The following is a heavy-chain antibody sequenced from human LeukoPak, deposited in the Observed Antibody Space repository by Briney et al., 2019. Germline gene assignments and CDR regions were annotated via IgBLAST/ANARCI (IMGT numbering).Heavy chain of an antibody. Sequence: SQTLSLTCAISGASVSSNSVTWNWIRQSPSRGLEWLGRTYYRSTWYNDYAVSVRGRITVNPDTSKNQFSLHLNSVTPEDTAVYYCARRLTQYDCFDPWGQGILVTVSS. J-gene: IGHJ5*02. CDR2: TYYRSTWYN. CDR3: ARRLTQYDCFDP. D-gene: IGHD2-2*01. CDR1: GASVSSNSVT. V-gene: IGHV6-1*01.